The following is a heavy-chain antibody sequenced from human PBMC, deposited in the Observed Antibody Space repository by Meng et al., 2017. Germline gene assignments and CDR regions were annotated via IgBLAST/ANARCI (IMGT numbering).Heavy chain of an antibody. Sequence: VQLQGSGPGLVKPSETLSLTCPVSGGSISSYYWSWIRQPPGKGLEWIGYIYYSGSTNYNPSLKSRVTISVDTSKNQFSLKLSSVTAADTAVYYCARGYDFWSGQYYFDYWGQGTLVTVSS. J-gene: IGHJ4*02. CDR2: IYYSGST. CDR3: ARGYDFWSGQYYFDY. V-gene: IGHV4-59*01. CDR1: GGSISSYY. D-gene: IGHD3-3*01.